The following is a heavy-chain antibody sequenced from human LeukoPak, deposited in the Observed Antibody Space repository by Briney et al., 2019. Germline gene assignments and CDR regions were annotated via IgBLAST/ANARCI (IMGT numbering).Heavy chain of an antibody. Sequence: ASVKVSCKASGYTFTSYYIHWVRQAPGQGLEWRGIINPSGGGTTAYAQKFQGRVTMTRDTSTSTVYMDLSSLRSEDTAVYYCARGALYDFWTGSYFDYWGQGTLVTVSS. V-gene: IGHV1-46*01. CDR2: INPSGGGTT. CDR1: GYTFTSYY. D-gene: IGHD3-3*01. J-gene: IGHJ4*02. CDR3: ARGALYDFWTGSYFDY.